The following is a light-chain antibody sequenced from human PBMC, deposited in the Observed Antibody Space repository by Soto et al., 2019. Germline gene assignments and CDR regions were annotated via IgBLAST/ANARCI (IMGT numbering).Light chain of an antibody. Sequence: DIQMTQSPSTLSASVGDRVTITCRASQSISSWLAWYQQKPGKAPKLLIYDASSLESGVTSRFSGSGSGTEFTLTISSLQPDDFAVYYCQLYGISPHFGQGTRLEI. CDR3: QLYGISPH. V-gene: IGKV1-5*01. CDR1: QSISSW. J-gene: IGKJ5*01. CDR2: DAS.